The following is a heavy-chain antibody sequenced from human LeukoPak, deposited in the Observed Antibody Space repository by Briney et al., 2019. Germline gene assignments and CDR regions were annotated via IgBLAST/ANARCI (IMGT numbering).Heavy chain of an antibody. D-gene: IGHD6-19*01. CDR1: DLSFTSYG. J-gene: IGHJ6*02. Sequence: GASVKVSCKASDLSFTSYGMSWVRQAPGQGLEWMGWIGAYNGSTKYAQKLQGRVTMTTDTSTGTAYMELRSLRPDDTAVYYCARDLTSNVAVTEYHYYAMDVWGQGTTVTVSS. V-gene: IGHV1-18*01. CDR2: IGAYNGST. CDR3: ARDLTSNVAVTEYHYYAMDV.